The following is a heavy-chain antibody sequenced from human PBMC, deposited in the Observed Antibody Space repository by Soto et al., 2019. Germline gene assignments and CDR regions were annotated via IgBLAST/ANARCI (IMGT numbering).Heavy chain of an antibody. Sequence: EVQLVESGGDLDQRGGSLRLSCVASGFTFSDHYMDWVRQAPGEGLEWVGRTRNKANGYTTEYAASVKGRFIISRDDSKNSLYLQMNSLKTEDTAVYYCARELMTTVTFFDFWGQGTLVTVSS. CDR1: GFTFSDHY. D-gene: IGHD4-17*01. CDR2: TRNKANGYTT. J-gene: IGHJ4*02. V-gene: IGHV3-72*01. CDR3: ARELMTTVTFFDF.